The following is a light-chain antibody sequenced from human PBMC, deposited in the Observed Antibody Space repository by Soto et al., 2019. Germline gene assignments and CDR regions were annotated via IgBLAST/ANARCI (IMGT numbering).Light chain of an antibody. Sequence: DIQMTQSPSTLSASVGDRVTITCRASQSITNCLAWYQQKPGKAPKLLIFDASSLRSGVPSRFSGSGSGTEFTLTISSLQPGDFATYYCQQHNPYSPYTFGQGTKLEIK. CDR1: QSITNC. J-gene: IGKJ2*01. CDR2: DAS. V-gene: IGKV1-5*03. CDR3: QQHNPYSPYT.